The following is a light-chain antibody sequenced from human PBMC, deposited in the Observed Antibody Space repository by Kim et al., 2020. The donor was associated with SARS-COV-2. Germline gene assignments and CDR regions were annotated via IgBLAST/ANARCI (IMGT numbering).Light chain of an antibody. Sequence: QSALTQPPSVSGSPGQSVTISCTGTSSDVGSYNRVSWYQQPPGTAPKLMIHEVSNRPSGVPDRFSGSKSGNTASLTISGLQAEDEADYYCSSYTRSSNVVFGGGTKLTVL. CDR1: SSDVGSYNR. CDR2: EVS. V-gene: IGLV2-18*02. J-gene: IGLJ2*01. CDR3: SSYTRSSNVV.